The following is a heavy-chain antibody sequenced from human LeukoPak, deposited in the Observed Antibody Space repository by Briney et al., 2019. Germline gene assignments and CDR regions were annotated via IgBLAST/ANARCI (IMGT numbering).Heavy chain of an antibody. J-gene: IGHJ1*01. Sequence: ASVKVSCKASGYTFTSYCMHWVRQAPGQGLEWMGIINPSGGSTSYAQKFQGRVTMTRDTSTSTVYMELSSLRSEDTAVYYCARDPGYYDSSGYPVVGYFQHWGQGTLVTVSS. CDR2: INPSGGST. D-gene: IGHD3-22*01. CDR1: GYTFTSYC. CDR3: ARDPGYYDSSGYPVVGYFQH. V-gene: IGHV1-46*01.